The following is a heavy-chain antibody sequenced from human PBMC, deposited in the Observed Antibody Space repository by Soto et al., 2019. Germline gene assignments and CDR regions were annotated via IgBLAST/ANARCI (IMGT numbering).Heavy chain of an antibody. Sequence: GGSLRLSCAASGFTFSSYWMHWVRQAPGKGLVWVSRINSDGSSTSYADSVKGRFTISRDNAKNTLYLQMNSLRAEDTAVYYCARAYRPRDRAAVDAFDIWGQGTMVTVSS. D-gene: IGHD3-10*01. V-gene: IGHV3-74*01. CDR1: GFTFSSYW. CDR2: INSDGSST. J-gene: IGHJ3*02. CDR3: ARAYRPRDRAAVDAFDI.